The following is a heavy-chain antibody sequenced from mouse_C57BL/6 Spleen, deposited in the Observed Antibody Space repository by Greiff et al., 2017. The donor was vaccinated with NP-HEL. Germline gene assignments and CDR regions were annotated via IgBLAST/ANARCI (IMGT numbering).Heavy chain of an antibody. CDR2: IDPHSGGT. V-gene: IGHV1-72*01. CDR1: GYTFPSYW. CDR3: ARYSNYAMDY. D-gene: IGHD2-5*01. Sequence: VQLQQPGAELVKPGASVKLSCKASGYTFPSYWMHWVKQRPGRGLEWIGRIDPHSGGTKYNEKFKSKATLTLDKPSSTAYMQRSSLTSEDAAVYYCARYSNYAMDYWGQGTSVTVSS. J-gene: IGHJ4*01.